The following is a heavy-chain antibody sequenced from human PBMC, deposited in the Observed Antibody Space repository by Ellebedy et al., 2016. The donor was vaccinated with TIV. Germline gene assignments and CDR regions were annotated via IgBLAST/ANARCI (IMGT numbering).Heavy chain of an antibody. V-gene: IGHV3-7*01. CDR2: IKQDGREI. CDR3: ARHHRSGGYNGDYFFDY. J-gene: IGHJ4*02. CDR1: GFTLGTYW. Sequence: GESLKISCAASGFTLGTYWVSWVRQAPGKGLEWVANIKQDGREIYYVDSVKGRFTISRDNAKNSLYLQMNSLRAEDTAVYYCARHHRSGGYNGDYFFDYWGQGTLVTVSS. D-gene: IGHD5-24*01.